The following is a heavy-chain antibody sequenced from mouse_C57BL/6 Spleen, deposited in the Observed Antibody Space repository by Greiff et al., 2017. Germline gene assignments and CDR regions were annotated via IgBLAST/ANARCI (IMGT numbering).Heavy chain of an antibody. J-gene: IGHJ2*01. CDR2: IDPSDSYT. Sequence: VQLQQPGAELVRPGTSVTLSCKASGYTFTSYWMHWVKQRPGQGLEWIGVIDPSDSYTNYNQKFKGKATLTVDTSSSTAYMQLSSLTSEDSAVYYCARGNYGNPDYWGQGTTLTVSS. V-gene: IGHV1-59*01. CDR3: ARGNYGNPDY. CDR1: GYTFTSYW. D-gene: IGHD2-1*01.